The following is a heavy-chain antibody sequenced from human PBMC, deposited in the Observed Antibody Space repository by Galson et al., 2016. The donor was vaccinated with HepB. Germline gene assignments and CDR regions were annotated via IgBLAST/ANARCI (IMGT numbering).Heavy chain of an antibody. CDR2: INGGGRST. Sequence: LRLSCAASGFTFSSYWMHWVRQAPGKGLVWVSRINGGGRSTSYADSVKGRFTISRDNAKNTLYLQMNSLRAEDTAVYYCARVSLQLQAYWGQGTLVTVSS. CDR3: ARVSLQLQAY. J-gene: IGHJ4*02. V-gene: IGHV3-74*01. CDR1: GFTFSSYW. D-gene: IGHD6-6*01.